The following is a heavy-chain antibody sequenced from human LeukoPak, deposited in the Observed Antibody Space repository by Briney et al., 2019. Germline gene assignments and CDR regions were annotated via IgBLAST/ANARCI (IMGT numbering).Heavy chain of an antibody. V-gene: IGHV3-48*03. Sequence: GGSLRLSCVASGFTFGSYEMNWVRQAPGKGLEWVSYISGSSSTIYYADSVKGRFTISRDNAKNSLYLQMNSLRAEDTAVYYCARDHLGYSSGHGFEYWGQGTLVTVSS. J-gene: IGHJ4*02. CDR3: ARDHLGYSSGHGFEY. CDR2: ISGSSSTI. CDR1: GFTFGSYE. D-gene: IGHD5-18*01.